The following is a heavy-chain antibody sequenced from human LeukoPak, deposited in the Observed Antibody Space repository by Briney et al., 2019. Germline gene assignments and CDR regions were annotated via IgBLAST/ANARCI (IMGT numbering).Heavy chain of an antibody. CDR2: ISSTSGTI. CDR3: ARAPSTKKSVQRFLEKRFSYYYYMDV. CDR1: GFTFSSYS. V-gene: IGHV3-48*02. Sequence: PGGSLRLSCAATGFTFSSYSMTWVRQAPGKGLEWVSYISSTSGTIYYAASVQGRFTISRDNAENSLFLQMNSLRDEDTALYYCARAPSTKKSVQRFLEKRFSYYYYMDVWGKGTTVTVSS. J-gene: IGHJ6*03. D-gene: IGHD3-3*01.